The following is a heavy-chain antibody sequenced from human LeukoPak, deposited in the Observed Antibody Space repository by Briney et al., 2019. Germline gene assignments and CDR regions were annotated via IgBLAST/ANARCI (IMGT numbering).Heavy chain of an antibody. J-gene: IGHJ4*02. V-gene: IGHV4-39*07. CDR1: GGSISSSSYY. Sequence: PSETLSLTCTVSGGSISSSSYYWGWIRQPPGKGLEWIGSIYYSGSTYYNPSLKSRVTISVDTSKNQFSLKLSSVTAADTAVYYCALMYYDSSGPMTNFDYWGQGTLVTVSS. CDR2: IYYSGST. CDR3: ALMYYDSSGPMTNFDY. D-gene: IGHD3-22*01.